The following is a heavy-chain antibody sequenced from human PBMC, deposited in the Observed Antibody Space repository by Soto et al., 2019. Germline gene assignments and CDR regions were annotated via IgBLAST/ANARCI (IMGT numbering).Heavy chain of an antibody. D-gene: IGHD3-3*01. J-gene: IGHJ3*02. CDR3: ASGNDFWSGPRAFDI. Sequence: SQTLCLTNSVSGGYIINYYWSWIRKPKGKRLEWIGYIYYSGSTNYNPSLKSRVTISVDTSKNQFSLKLSSVTAADTAVYYCASGNDFWSGPRAFDICGQRIMVTVSS. CDR1: GGYIINYY. V-gene: IGHV4-59*01. CDR2: IYYSGST.